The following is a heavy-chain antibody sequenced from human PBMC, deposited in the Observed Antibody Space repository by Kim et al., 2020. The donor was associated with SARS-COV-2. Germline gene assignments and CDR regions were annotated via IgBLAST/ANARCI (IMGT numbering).Heavy chain of an antibody. CDR3: ARDANVDTAMVPVFH. CDR1: GGTFSSYA. Sequence: SVKVSCKASGGTFSSYAISWVRQAPGQGLEWMGGIIPIFGTANYAQKFQGRVTITADESTSTAYMELSSLRSEDTTVYYCARDANVDTAMVPVFHCGQGTLVTVSS. D-gene: IGHD5-18*01. J-gene: IGHJ4*02. V-gene: IGHV1-69*13. CDR2: IIPIFGTA.